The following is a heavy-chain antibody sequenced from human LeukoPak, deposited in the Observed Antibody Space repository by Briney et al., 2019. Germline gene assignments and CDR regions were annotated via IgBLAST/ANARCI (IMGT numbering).Heavy chain of an antibody. CDR3: ARDYYDSSGYFNWFDP. J-gene: IGHJ5*02. Sequence: SETLSLTCTVSGGSISSSSYYWGWIRQPPGKGLEWIGSIYYSGSTYYNPSLKSRVTISVDTSKNQFSLKPSSVTAADTAVYYCARDYYDSSGYFNWFDPWGQGTLVTVSS. D-gene: IGHD3-22*01. CDR2: IYYSGST. CDR1: GGSISSSSYY. V-gene: IGHV4-39*07.